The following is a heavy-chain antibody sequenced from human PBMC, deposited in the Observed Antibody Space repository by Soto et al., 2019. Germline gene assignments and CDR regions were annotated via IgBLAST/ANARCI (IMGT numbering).Heavy chain of an antibody. Sequence: GGSLRLSCAASGFTFDDYAMHWVRQAPGKGLEWVSGISWNSGSIGYADSVKGRFTISRDNAKNSLYLQMNSLRAEDTALYYCAKDYSSSPKRTPFDYWGQGTLVTVSS. J-gene: IGHJ4*02. D-gene: IGHD6-6*01. CDR2: ISWNSGSI. CDR1: GFTFDDYA. V-gene: IGHV3-9*01. CDR3: AKDYSSSPKRTPFDY.